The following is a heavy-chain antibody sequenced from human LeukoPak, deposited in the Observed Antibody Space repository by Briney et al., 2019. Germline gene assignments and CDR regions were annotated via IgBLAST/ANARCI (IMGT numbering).Heavy chain of an antibody. CDR1: GGSIRSYY. CDR2: IYSTGST. CDR3: ARQIASAGTAGFVF. Sequence: SETLSLTCTVSGGSIRSYYWSWIRQPAGKGLEWIGRIYSTGSTNYNPSLKSRVTMSVDTSKNQFSLRLRSVTAADTAVYYCARQIASAGTAGFVFWGQGALVTVSS. J-gene: IGHJ4*02. D-gene: IGHD6-13*01. V-gene: IGHV4-4*07.